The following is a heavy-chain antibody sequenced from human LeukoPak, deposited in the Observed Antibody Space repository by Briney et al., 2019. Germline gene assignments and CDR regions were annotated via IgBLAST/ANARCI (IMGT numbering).Heavy chain of an antibody. CDR3: AIGFGGPLD. CDR2: ISYDGSNK. J-gene: IGHJ4*02. D-gene: IGHD3-10*01. V-gene: IGHV3-30*03. CDR1: GFTFSDYY. Sequence: GGSLRLSCAASGFTFSDYYMSWIRQAPGKGLEWVAVISYDGSNKYYADSVKGRFTISRDNSKNTLYLQMNSLRAEDTAVYYCAIGFGGPLDWGQGTLVTVSS.